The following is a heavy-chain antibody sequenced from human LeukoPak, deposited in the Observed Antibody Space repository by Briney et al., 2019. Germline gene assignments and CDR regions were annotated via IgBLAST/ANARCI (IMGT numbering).Heavy chain of an antibody. V-gene: IGHV3-23*01. CDR3: AKYCTNGVCFDY. CDR2: ISANGGGT. CDR1: GLSFSSYA. Sequence: SMRLSCAASGLSFSSYAMIRVPHAPGKGMETVSAISANGGGTYYADSVNGRLTISRDNYKNTLYLQMNSLRAEDTAVYYCAKYCTNGVCFDYWGQGTLVTVSS. J-gene: IGHJ4*02. D-gene: IGHD2-8*01.